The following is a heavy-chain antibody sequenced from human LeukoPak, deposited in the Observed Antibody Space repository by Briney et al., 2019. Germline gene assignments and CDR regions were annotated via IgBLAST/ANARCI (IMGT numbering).Heavy chain of an antibody. Sequence: PGGSLRLSCTASGFTFSTYWINWVRQSPGKGLVWVAIINGDGSTTTHADSVKGRFTISRDNAKNTAYLQMNSLRDEDTAVYFCARDYAGSPDYWGQGTLVTVSA. CDR1: GFTFSTYW. CDR3: ARDYAGSPDY. J-gene: IGHJ4*02. CDR2: INGDGSTT. V-gene: IGHV3-74*03. D-gene: IGHD3-10*01.